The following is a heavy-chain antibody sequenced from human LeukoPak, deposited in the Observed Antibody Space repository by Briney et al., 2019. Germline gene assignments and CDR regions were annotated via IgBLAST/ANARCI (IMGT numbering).Heavy chain of an antibody. Sequence: GGSLRLSCAASGFTFSNAWMSWVRQAPGKGLEWVGRIKSKTDGGTTDYAAPVKGRFTISRDDSKNTLYLQMNSLKTEDTAVYYCTTDSSQWNGGTIWFGGPNWFDPWGQGTLVTVSS. J-gene: IGHJ5*02. CDR2: IKSKTDGGTT. D-gene: IGHD3-10*01. CDR3: TTDSSQWNGGTIWFGGPNWFDP. CDR1: GFTFSNAW. V-gene: IGHV3-15*01.